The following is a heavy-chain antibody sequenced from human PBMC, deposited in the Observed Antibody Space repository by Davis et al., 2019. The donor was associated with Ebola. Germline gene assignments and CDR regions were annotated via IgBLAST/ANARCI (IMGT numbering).Heavy chain of an antibody. J-gene: IGHJ4*02. Sequence: ASVKVSCKASGYTFTSHSIHWVRQAPGQRLEWMGWIGGGDGKTYYSQEFKDKVTFTRDPFANTMYMDVSSLTPEDTAVYYCARGDSDGWYHANWGQGTLVTVSS. V-gene: IGHV1-3*01. CDR3: ARGDSDGWYHAN. CDR1: GYTFTSHS. D-gene: IGHD5-18*01. CDR2: IGGGDGKT.